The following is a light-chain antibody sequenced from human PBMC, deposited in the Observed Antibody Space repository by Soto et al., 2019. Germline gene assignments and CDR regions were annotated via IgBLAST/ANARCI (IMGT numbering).Light chain of an antibody. J-gene: IGLJ3*02. CDR1: SGHSSYA. CDR3: QTWGTGIRV. V-gene: IGLV4-69*01. CDR2: LNSDGSH. Sequence: QPVLTQPPSASASLGASVKLTCNLSSGHSSYAIAWHQQQPEKGPRYLMKLNSDGSHSKGDGIPDRFSGSSSGAERYLTISSLQSEDEADYYCQTWGTGIRVFGGGTKLTVL.